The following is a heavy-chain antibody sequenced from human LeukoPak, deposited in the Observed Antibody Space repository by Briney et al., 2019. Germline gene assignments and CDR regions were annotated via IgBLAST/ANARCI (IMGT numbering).Heavy chain of an antibody. Sequence: ASVKVSCKASGYTFTSYGISWVRQAPGQGLEWMGWISAYNGNTNYAQKLQGRVTMTTDTSASTAYMELRSLRSDDTAVYHCAVVWFGDSDHDYWGQGTLVTVSS. CDR1: GYTFTSYG. D-gene: IGHD3-10*01. J-gene: IGHJ4*02. CDR3: AVVWFGDSDHDY. CDR2: ISAYNGNT. V-gene: IGHV1-18*01.